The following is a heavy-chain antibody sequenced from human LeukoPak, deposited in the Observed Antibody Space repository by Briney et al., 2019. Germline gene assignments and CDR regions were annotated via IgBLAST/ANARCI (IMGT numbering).Heavy chain of an antibody. J-gene: IGHJ4*02. CDR3: ARDITDTSGYYYFDY. Sequence: PSETLSLTCIVSGGSISSYYWNWIRQPPGKGLEWIGYIHYNGRTNYNPSLKSRVTMSLDTSKNQFSLKLNSVTAADTAVYFCARDITDTSGYYYFDYWGQGTLATVSS. V-gene: IGHV4-59*01. D-gene: IGHD3-22*01. CDR2: IHYNGRT. CDR1: GGSISSYY.